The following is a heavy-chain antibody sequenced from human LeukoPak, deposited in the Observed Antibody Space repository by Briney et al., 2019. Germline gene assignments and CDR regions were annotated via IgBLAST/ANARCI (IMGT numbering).Heavy chain of an antibody. CDR3: ARGTEGELYYDY. V-gene: IGHV1-69*02. J-gene: IGHJ4*02. CDR1: GGTFSSYT. CDR2: IIPILGIA. Sequence: ASVKVSCKASGGTFSSYTISWVRQAPGQGLEWMGRIIPILGIANYAQKFQGRVTITADKSTSTAYMELSSLRSEDTAVYYCARGTEGELYYDYWGQGTLVTVSS. D-gene: IGHD1-1*01.